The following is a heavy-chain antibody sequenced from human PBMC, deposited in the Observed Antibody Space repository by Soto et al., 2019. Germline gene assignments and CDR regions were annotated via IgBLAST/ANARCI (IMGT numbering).Heavy chain of an antibody. V-gene: IGHV1-46*01. Sequence: QVQLVQSGAEVKKPGASVKVSCKASGYTFTSYYMHWVRQAPGQGLEWMGIINPSGGSTSYAQKFQGRVTMTRDTSTSTGYMELSSLRSEDTAVYYCATISGGPLYYYYGMDVWGQGTTVTVSS. D-gene: IGHD2-15*01. CDR1: GYTFTSYY. J-gene: IGHJ6*02. CDR3: ATISGGPLYYYYGMDV. CDR2: INPSGGST.